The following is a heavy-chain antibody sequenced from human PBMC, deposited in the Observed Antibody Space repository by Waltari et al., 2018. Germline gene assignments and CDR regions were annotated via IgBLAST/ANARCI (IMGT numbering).Heavy chain of an antibody. J-gene: IGHJ5*02. CDR1: GGTFGSYA. CDR3: ARRQLGGAFDP. CDR2: IIPIVGTAP. Sequence: VQLVQSGAEVKKPGSSVKVSCKASGGTFGSYAISWVRQAPGEGLEWMGGIIPIVGTAPNYAQKFQGRLTLTADESTATVYMDLSSLGSDDTAVYYCARRQLGGAFDPWGQGTLVSVSS. D-gene: IGHD3-16*01. V-gene: IGHV1-69*12.